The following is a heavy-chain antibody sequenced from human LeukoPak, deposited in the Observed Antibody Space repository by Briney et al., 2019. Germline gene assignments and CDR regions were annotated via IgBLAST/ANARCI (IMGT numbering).Heavy chain of an antibody. CDR1: GFTFSSYA. CDR3: VKGSGDIVVVPADDAGMDV. D-gene: IGHD2-2*01. J-gene: IGHJ6*02. Sequence: GGSLRLSCSASGFTFSSYAMHWVRQAPGKGLEYVSAISSNGGGTYYADSVKGRFTISRDNSKNTLYLQMSSLRAEDTAVYYCVKGSGDIVVVPADDAGMDVWGQGTTVTVSS. CDR2: ISSNGGGT. V-gene: IGHV3-64D*06.